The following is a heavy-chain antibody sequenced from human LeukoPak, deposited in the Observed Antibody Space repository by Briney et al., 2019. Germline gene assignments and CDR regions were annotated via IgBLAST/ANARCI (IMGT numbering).Heavy chain of an antibody. CDR2: ISYDGSNK. D-gene: IGHD2-21*02. CDR1: GFTFSSYA. Sequence: GGSLRLSCAASGFTFSSYAMHWVRQAPGKGLEWVAVISYDGSNKYYADSVKGRFTISRDNSKNTLYLQMNSLRAEDTAAYYCARDEGGGYSEFDYWGQGTLVTVSS. CDR3: ARDEGGGYSEFDY. V-gene: IGHV3-30*04. J-gene: IGHJ4*02.